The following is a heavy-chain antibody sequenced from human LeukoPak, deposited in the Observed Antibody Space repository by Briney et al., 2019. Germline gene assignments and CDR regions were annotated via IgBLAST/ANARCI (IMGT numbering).Heavy chain of an antibody. D-gene: IGHD4-11*01. CDR1: GGTFSSYA. V-gene: IGHV1-69*04. J-gene: IGHJ6*02. Sequence: SVKVSCKASGGTFSSYAISWVRQAPGQGLEWMGRMIPILGIANYAQKFQGRVTITADKSTSTAYVELSSLRSEDTAVYYCAREYYSNYYYYYGMDVWGQGTTVTVSS. CDR3: AREYYSNYYYYYGMDV. CDR2: MIPILGIA.